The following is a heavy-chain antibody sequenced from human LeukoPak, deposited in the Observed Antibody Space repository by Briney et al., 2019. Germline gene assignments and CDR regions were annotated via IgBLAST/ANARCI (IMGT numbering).Heavy chain of an antibody. D-gene: IGHD1-1*01. V-gene: IGHV4-39*01. CDR2: IYYSGST. CDR1: GGSISSSSYY. J-gene: IGHJ6*03. CDR3: AIQGGNDYYMDV. Sequence: SETLSLTCTVSGGSISSSSYYWGWIRQPPGKGLEWIGSIYYSGSTYYNPSLKSRVTISVDTSKNQFSLKLSSVTAADTAVYYCAIQGGNDYYMDVWGKGTTVTVSS.